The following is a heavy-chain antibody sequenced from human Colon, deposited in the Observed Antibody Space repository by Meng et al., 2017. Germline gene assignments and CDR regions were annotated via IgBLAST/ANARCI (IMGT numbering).Heavy chain of an antibody. V-gene: IGHV1-3*04. J-gene: IGHJ4*02. CDR2: INIGNGNT. D-gene: IGHD2-21*01. Sequence: QAQLVASGAEVRKHGASVKVSCKASGYTFTSHALYWLRQAPGQRPEWMGWINIGNGNTKYSQNFQGRVTFTRDTSASTAYMELNSLRSEDTAVYYCARDKGDWVLGDYWGQGTLVTVSS. CDR3: ARDKGDWVLGDY. CDR1: GYTFTSHA.